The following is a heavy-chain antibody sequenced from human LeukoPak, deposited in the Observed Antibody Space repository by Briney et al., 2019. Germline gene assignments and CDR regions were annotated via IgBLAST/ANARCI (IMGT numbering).Heavy chain of an antibody. D-gene: IGHD3-10*01. V-gene: IGHV3-30*09. CDR3: ARDRGNYYGKGTFEY. CDR2: IAYDGNNK. Sequence: PGKSLRLSCTASGFTFSYYGINWVRQAPGKGLEWVAFIAYDGNNKYYGDSVKGRFAISRDNSKNTLFLQTNSLRAEDTAVYYCARDRGNYYGKGTFEYWGQGTLVTVSS. CDR1: GFTFSYYG. J-gene: IGHJ4*02.